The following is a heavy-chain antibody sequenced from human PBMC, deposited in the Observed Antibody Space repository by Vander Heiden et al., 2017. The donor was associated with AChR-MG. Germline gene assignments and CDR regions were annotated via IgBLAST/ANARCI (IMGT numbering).Heavy chain of an antibody. J-gene: IGHJ4*02. V-gene: IGHV1-8*01. Sequence: QVQLVQSGAEVQKPGASVKVSCKASGYTFTSYDLSWVRQATGQGLEWMGWMNPNSGNTGYAQKFQGRVTMTRNTSISTAYMELSSLRSEDTAVYYCARGTNLVVINDYWGQGTLVTVSS. CDR2: MNPNSGNT. CDR3: ARGTNLVVINDY. CDR1: GYTFTSYD. D-gene: IGHD3-22*01.